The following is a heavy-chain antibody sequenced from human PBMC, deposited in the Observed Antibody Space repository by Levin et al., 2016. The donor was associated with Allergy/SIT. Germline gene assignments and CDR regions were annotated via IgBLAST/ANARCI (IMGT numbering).Heavy chain of an antibody. CDR2: IIPIFGTA. D-gene: IGHD3-10*01. J-gene: IGHJ4*02. V-gene: IGHV1-69*13. Sequence: SVKVSCKASGGTFSSYAISWVRQAPGQGLEWMGGIIPIFGTANYAQKFQGRVTITADESTSTAYMELSSLRSEDTAVYYCATHGDYYGSGSYYPYDYWGQGTLVTVSS. CDR3: ATHGDYYGSGSYYPYDY. CDR1: GGTFSSYA.